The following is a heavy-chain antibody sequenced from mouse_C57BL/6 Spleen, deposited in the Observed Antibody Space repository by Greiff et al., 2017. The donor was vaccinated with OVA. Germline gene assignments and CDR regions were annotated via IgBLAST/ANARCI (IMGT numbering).Heavy chain of an antibody. CDR3: ARSAYDYDDGFAY. V-gene: IGHV1-52*01. J-gene: IGHJ3*01. CDR1: GYTFTSYW. Sequence: VQLQQPGAELVRPGSSVKLSCKASGYTFTSYWMHWVKQRPIQGLEWIGNIDPSDSETHYNQKFKDKATLTVDKSSSTAYMQLSSLTSEDSAVYYCARSAYDYDDGFAYWGQGTLVTVSA. CDR2: IDPSDSET. D-gene: IGHD2-4*01.